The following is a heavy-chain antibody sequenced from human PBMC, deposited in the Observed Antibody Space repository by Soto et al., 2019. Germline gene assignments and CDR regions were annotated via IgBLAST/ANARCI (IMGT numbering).Heavy chain of an antibody. V-gene: IGHV1-69*01. CDR3: ARGWGYDSTDYYYAY. D-gene: IGHD3-22*01. J-gene: IGHJ4*02. CDR1: GGSFNRHT. Sequence: QVQLVQSGAEVRKPGSSVRVSCKASGGSFNRHTISWVRQAPGQGLEWMGGIIPIFGTASHAQKFRGRVTIIADESTSTVYMELSSLRSDDTAIYYCARGWGYDSTDYYYAYWGQGTLVIVSS. CDR2: IIPIFGTA.